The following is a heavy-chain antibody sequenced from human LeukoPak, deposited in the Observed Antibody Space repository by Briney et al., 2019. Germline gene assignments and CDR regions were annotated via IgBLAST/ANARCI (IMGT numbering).Heavy chain of an antibody. Sequence: GGSLRHSCAASGFTFSSHWMHSVRQAPGKGLGWVSRINSDGSTINYADSVKGRVTISRDNAKNTLSLQMNSLRAEDTAVYYCARTGEGSCYDYWGEGTLVSVSS. CDR1: GFTFSSHW. V-gene: IGHV3-74*01. CDR2: INSDGSTI. D-gene: IGHD2-15*01. CDR3: ARTGEGSCYDY. J-gene: IGHJ4*02.